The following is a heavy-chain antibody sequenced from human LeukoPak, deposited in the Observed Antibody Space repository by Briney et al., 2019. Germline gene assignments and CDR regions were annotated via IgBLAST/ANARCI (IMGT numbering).Heavy chain of an antibody. Sequence: SVKVSCKASGGTFSSYAISWVRQAPGQGLEWMGGIIPIFGTGNYAQKFQGRVTITADKSTSTAYMELSSLRSEDTAVYYCARGHGSGSYGLYYMDVWGKGTTVTVSS. J-gene: IGHJ6*03. V-gene: IGHV1-69*06. CDR1: GGTFSSYA. CDR3: ARGHGSGSYGLYYMDV. D-gene: IGHD3-10*01. CDR2: IIPIFGTG.